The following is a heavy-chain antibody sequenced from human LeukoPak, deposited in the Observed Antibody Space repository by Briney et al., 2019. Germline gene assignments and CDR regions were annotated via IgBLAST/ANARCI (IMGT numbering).Heavy chain of an antibody. CDR2: ISSNGGST. CDR1: GLPFSSYA. D-gene: IGHD5-24*01. Sequence: GGPLRLSCAASGLPFSSYAMHWVREAPGRGLEYVSAISSNGGSTYYANSVKRRFTISRDNSKNTLYLQMGSLRAEDMAVYYCARRDGYNFNYWGQGTLVTVSS. J-gene: IGHJ4*02. V-gene: IGHV3-64*01. CDR3: ARRDGYNFNY.